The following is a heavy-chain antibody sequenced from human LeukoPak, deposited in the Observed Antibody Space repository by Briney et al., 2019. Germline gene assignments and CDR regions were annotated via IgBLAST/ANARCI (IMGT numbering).Heavy chain of an antibody. Sequence: SVKVSCKASGGTFSNYAISWVRQAPGQGLEWMGRIIPIFGTANYAQKFQGRVTITTDESTSTAYMELSSLRSEDTAVYYCARDGDYSLGGLDYWGQGTLVTVSS. CDR2: IIPIFGTA. CDR3: ARDGDYSLGGLDY. V-gene: IGHV1-69*05. J-gene: IGHJ4*02. CDR1: GGTFSNYA. D-gene: IGHD4-17*01.